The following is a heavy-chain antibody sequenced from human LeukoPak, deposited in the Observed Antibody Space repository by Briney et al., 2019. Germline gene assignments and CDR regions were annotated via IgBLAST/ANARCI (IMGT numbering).Heavy chain of an antibody. Sequence: SVKVSCKASGGTFSSYAISWVRQAPGQGLEWMGRIIPIFGIANYAQKFQGRVTITADKSTSTAYMELSSLRSEDTAVYYCARSVVPAAPYYFDYWGQGTLVTVSS. J-gene: IGHJ4*02. CDR1: GGTFSSYA. V-gene: IGHV1-69*04. CDR3: ARSVVPAAPYYFDY. D-gene: IGHD2-2*01. CDR2: IIPIFGIA.